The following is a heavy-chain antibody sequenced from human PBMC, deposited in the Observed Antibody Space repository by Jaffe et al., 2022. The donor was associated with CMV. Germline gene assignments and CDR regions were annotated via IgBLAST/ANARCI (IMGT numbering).Heavy chain of an antibody. V-gene: IGHV1-24*01. J-gene: IGHJ5*02. Sequence: QVQLVQSGAEVKKPGASVKVSCKVSGYTLTELSMHWVRQAPGKGLEWMGGFDPEDGETIYAQKFQGRVTMTEDTSTDTAYMELSSLRSEDTAVYYCATGSRITIFGVVIGWFDPWGQGTLVTVSS. CDR1: GYTLTELS. CDR2: FDPEDGET. CDR3: ATGSRITIFGVVIGWFDP. D-gene: IGHD3-3*01.